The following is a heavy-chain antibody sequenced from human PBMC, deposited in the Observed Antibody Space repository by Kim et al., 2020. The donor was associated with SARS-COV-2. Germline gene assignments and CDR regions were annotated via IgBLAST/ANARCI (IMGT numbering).Heavy chain of an antibody. V-gene: IGHV3-30*01. Sequence: KGRFTIARENSKNTLYLQMNSLRAEDTAVYYCARERDSSGWFLPAAFLHYWGQGTLVTVSS. CDR3: ARERDSSGWFLPAAFLHY. J-gene: IGHJ4*02. D-gene: IGHD6-19*01.